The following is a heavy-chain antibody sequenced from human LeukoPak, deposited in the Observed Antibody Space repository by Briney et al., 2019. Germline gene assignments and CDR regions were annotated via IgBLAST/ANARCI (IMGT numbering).Heavy chain of an antibody. CDR2: INWNGDST. V-gene: IGHV3-20*04. D-gene: IGHD4-17*01. Sequence: GGSLRLSCAASGFTFDDFGMSWVRQAPGKGLEWVSGINWNGDSTGYADSVKGRFTISRDNAKNSLYLQMNSLRVEDTAVYYCAKTTDNYYYYYMDVWGKGTTVTVSS. J-gene: IGHJ6*03. CDR3: AKTTDNYYYYYMDV. CDR1: GFTFDDFG.